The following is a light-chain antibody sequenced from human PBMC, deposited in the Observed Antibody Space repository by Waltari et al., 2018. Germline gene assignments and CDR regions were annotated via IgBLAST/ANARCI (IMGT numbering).Light chain of an antibody. Sequence: QSALTQPASVSGSPGQSITISCTGTSSDVGNYNLVSWYQQHPGKAPKLLIYEGSKRPSGVSKRFSGSKSGNTASLTSSGLQAEDEADYDCCSFAGSSTRWVFGGGTKLTVL. J-gene: IGLJ2*01. CDR1: SSDVGNYNL. CDR3: CSFAGSSTRWV. CDR2: EGS. V-gene: IGLV2-23*01.